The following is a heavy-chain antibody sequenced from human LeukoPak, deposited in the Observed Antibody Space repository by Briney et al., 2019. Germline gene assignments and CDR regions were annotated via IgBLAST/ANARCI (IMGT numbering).Heavy chain of an antibody. J-gene: IGHJ3*02. CDR2: MTHFNGKT. D-gene: IGHD3-22*01. CDR1: GYFXTYRL. V-gene: IGHV1-45*02. CDR3: ARARRPRYYDNSGDENAFDI. Sequence: SSVGDACQDSGYFXTYRLRHWVRPARGRALEWVGWMTHFNGKTNYEQKFQDRVIITRDRSMSTAYMELSSLRSDDTAVYYCARARRPRYYDNSGDENAFDIWGKGTMVTVAS.